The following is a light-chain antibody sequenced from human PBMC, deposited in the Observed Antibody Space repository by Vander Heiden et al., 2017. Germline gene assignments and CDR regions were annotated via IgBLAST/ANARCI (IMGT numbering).Light chain of an antibody. V-gene: IGLV4-69*01. CDR2: ASSAGSH. J-gene: IGLJ3*02. CDR1: SAHSYNA. CDR3: QDCDPGFRV. Sequence: QLLPTQSPPAAASLPASVKLTRTQSSAHSYNAIAWHQQQRQNGPRYLLPASSAGSHPTGVPVPDPFSSSSSASARSLTIPQPQYEDEDDCYCQDCDPGFRVFGGGTKVTVL.